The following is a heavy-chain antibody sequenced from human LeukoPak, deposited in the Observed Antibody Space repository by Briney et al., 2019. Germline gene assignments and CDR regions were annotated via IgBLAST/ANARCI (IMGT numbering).Heavy chain of an antibody. J-gene: IGHJ3*01. V-gene: IGHV4-39*01. Sequence: PSETLSLTCTVSGGSISSSGYYWGRVRQPPGKGLEWIGSIDSGGGTHYNPSLKGRFTISVDTSKNQFSLKLSSVTAADTAVYYCARHQRITLVRGGSAFDFWGQGTMVTVSS. CDR2: IDSGGGT. CDR1: GGSISSSGYY. D-gene: IGHD3-10*01. CDR3: ARHQRITLVRGGSAFDF.